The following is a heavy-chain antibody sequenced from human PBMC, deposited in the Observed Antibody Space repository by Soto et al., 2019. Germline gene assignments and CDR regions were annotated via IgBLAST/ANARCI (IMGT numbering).Heavy chain of an antibody. CDR3: ARGVAYSASPFDY. CDR1: GYTFTSYA. V-gene: IGHV1-3*01. D-gene: IGHD3-16*01. J-gene: IGHJ4*02. Sequence: GASVKVSCKASGYTFTSYAMHWVRQAPGQRLEWMGWINAGNGNTNYNPSLKSRVTISVDTSKNQFSLKLSSVTAADTAVYYCARGVAYSASPFDYWGQGTLVTVSS. CDR2: INAGNGNT.